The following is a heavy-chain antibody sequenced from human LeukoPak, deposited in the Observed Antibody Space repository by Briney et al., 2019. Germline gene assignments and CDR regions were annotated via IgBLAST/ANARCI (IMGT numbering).Heavy chain of an antibody. CDR2: IYYSGST. CDR3: ARRSGSPYYYYYGMDV. V-gene: IGHV4-59*08. CDR1: GGSISSYY. Sequence: PSETLSLTCTVSGGSISSYYWSWIRQPPGKGLEWIGYIYYSGSTNYNPSLKSRVTISVDTSKNQFSLKLSSVTAADTAVYYCARRSGSPYYYYYGMDVWGQGTTVTVSS. D-gene: IGHD5-12*01. J-gene: IGHJ6*02.